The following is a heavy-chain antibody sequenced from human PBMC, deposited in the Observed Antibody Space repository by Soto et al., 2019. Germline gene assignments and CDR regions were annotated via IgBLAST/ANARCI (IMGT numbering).Heavy chain of an antibody. V-gene: IGHV1-8*01. Sequence: ASVKVSCKASGYTFTSYDINWVRQATGQGLEWMGWMNPNSGNTGYAQKFQGRVTMTRNTSISTAYMELSSLRSEDTAVYYCGITPELRFLEWLSTPPPQPWGQGTLVTAPQ. D-gene: IGHD3-3*01. CDR3: GITPELRFLEWLSTPPPQP. CDR2: MNPNSGNT. CDR1: GYTFTSYD. J-gene: IGHJ5*02.